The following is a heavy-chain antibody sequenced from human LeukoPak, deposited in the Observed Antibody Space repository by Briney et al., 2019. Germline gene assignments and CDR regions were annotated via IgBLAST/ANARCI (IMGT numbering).Heavy chain of an antibody. CDR2: INSDESIT. V-gene: IGHV3-74*03. CDR1: GFTFSDYW. CDR3: VRGYTFDTGSFDY. J-gene: IGHJ4*02. D-gene: IGHD5-18*01. Sequence: GGSLRLSCAASGFTFSDYWMHWVRQAPGKGLVWVSRINSDESITTYADSVKGRFTISRDNAKNTLYLQMNSLRAEDTAVYYCVRGYTFDTGSFDYWGQGALVTVSS.